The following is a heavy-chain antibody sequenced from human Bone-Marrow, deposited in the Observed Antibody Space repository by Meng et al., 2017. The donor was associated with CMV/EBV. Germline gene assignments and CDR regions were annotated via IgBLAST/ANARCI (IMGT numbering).Heavy chain of an antibody. CDR1: GGSISSRSHY. CDR3: VGTTVTSAYYYYGMDV. J-gene: IGHJ6*02. Sequence: SETLSLTCSVPGGSISSRSHYWGWIRQPPGKGLEWIGSIYYSGSTYYNPSLKSRVTISVDTSKNQFSLKLRSVTAADTAVYYCVGTTVTSAYYYYGMDVWGQGTTVTVAS. D-gene: IGHD4-17*01. V-gene: IGHV4-39*07. CDR2: IYYSGST.